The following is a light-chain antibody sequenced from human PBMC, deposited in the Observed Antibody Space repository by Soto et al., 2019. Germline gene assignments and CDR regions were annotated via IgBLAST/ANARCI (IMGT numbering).Light chain of an antibody. CDR2: DVN. CDR1: RSDVGGYNF. J-gene: IGLJ3*02. V-gene: IGLV2-14*03. Sequence: QSVLTQPASESGSPGQSITISCTGSRSDVGGYNFVSWYQEHPGKAPKLIIYDVNNRPSGVSDRFSGSKSGNTASLTISGLQAEDEADYYCSSYTSSSTLGVFGGGTKLTIL. CDR3: SSYTSSSTLGV.